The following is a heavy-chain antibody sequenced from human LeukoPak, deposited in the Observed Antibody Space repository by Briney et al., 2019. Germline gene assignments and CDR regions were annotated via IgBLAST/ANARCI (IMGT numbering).Heavy chain of an antibody. D-gene: IGHD3-16*01. V-gene: IGHV3-33*06. CDR3: AKEGDQFRGYLDA. CDR1: GFMFSRLG. Sequence: PGRSLRLSRTASGFMFSRLGMQWVRQAPGEGLAWVAMIWHDGSVEEYADSVKGRFTISRDNSQNTLYLQMNSLRDDDTAVYYCAKEGDQFRGYLDAWGKGTTVTVSS. CDR2: IWHDGSVE. J-gene: IGHJ6*03.